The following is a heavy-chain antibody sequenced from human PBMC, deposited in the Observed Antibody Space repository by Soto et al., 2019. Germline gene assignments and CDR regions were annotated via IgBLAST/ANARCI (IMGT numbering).Heavy chain of an antibody. CDR2: ISYDGSNK. D-gene: IGHD3-10*01. V-gene: IGHV3-30*18. Sequence: GGSLRRSCAASGFTFSSYVMHWVRQSPGKGLEWVAVISYDGSNKYYADSVKGRFTISRDNSKNTLYLQMNSLRAEDTAVYYCAKDRHQWFGELFGSMDVWGQGTTVTVSS. CDR3: AKDRHQWFGELFGSMDV. CDR1: GFTFSSYV. J-gene: IGHJ6*02.